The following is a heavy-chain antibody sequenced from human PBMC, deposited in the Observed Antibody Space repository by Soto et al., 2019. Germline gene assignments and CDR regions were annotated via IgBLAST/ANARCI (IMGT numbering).Heavy chain of an antibody. CDR2: IIPIFGTA. J-gene: IGHJ4*02. V-gene: IGHV1-69*13. D-gene: IGHD3-22*01. CDR3: ARRYYYDSTGYLVDY. Sequence: SVKVSCKASGGTFSSYAISWVRQAPGQGLEWMGGIIPIFGTANYAQKFQGRVTITADESTSTAYMELSSLRSGDTAVYYCARRYYYDSTGYLVDYWGQGTLVTVLL. CDR1: GGTFSSYA.